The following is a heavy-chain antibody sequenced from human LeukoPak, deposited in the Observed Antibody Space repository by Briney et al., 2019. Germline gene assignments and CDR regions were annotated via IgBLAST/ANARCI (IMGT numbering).Heavy chain of an antibody. D-gene: IGHD6-6*01. J-gene: IGHJ4*02. Sequence: ASVKVSCKASGYTFSSYGIAWVRQAPGQGLEWMGRISVYNGDTNYAQQLKGRVIMTTDTSTTTAYMELRSLRSDDTAVYYCARESRSSTFGLFDYWGQGSLVIVSP. CDR1: GYTFSSYG. CDR3: ARESRSSTFGLFDY. CDR2: ISVYNGDT. V-gene: IGHV1-18*01.